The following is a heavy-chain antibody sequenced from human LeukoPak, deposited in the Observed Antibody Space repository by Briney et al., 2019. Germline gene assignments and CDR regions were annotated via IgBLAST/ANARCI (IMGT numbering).Heavy chain of an antibody. D-gene: IGHD2-2*01. CDR3: ARGYCSSTSCIFDY. CDR2: VSYSGST. V-gene: IGHV4-59*01. J-gene: IGHJ4*02. CDR1: GGSISSYY. Sequence: PSETLSLTCTVSGGSISSYYWSWIRQPPGKGLEWIGYVSYSGSTNYNPSLKSRVTMSLDTSKNQFSLKLSSVTAADTAMYYCARGYCSSTSCIFDYWAREPWSPSPQ.